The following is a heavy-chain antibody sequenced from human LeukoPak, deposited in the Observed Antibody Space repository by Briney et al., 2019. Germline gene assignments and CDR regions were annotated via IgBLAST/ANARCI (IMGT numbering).Heavy chain of an antibody. Sequence: ASVKVSCKASGGTLRSHAISWVRQAPGQGLEWMGRIIAILGVANYEQKFQGRVTITADKSTTTAYMELNSLRSEDTAVYYCARDSDIVAAWGSGGMDVWGQGTTVTVSS. CDR1: GGTLRSHA. J-gene: IGHJ6*02. D-gene: IGHD5-12*01. CDR3: ARDSDIVAAWGSGGMDV. CDR2: IIAILGVA. V-gene: IGHV1-69*04.